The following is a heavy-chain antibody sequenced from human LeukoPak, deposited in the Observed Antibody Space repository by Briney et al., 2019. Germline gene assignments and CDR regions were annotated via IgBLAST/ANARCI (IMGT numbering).Heavy chain of an antibody. J-gene: IGHJ4*02. CDR1: GYTLTELS. CDR3: ATGIAAAGTWGTVAFFDY. Sequence: ASVKVSCKVSGYTLTELSIHWVRQAPGKGLEWMGGFDPEDGETIYAQKFQGRVTMTEDTSTDTAYMELSSLRSEDTAVYYCATGIAAAGTWGTVAFFDYWGQGTLVTVSP. CDR2: FDPEDGET. V-gene: IGHV1-24*01. D-gene: IGHD6-13*01.